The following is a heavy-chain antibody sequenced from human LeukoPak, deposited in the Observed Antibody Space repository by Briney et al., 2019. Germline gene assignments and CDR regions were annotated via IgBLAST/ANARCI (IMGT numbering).Heavy chain of an antibody. V-gene: IGHV3-66*01. J-gene: IGHJ4*02. Sequence: PGGSLRLSCAASGFTVSSNYMSWVRQAPGKGPEWVSVIYSGGSTYYADSVKGRFTISRDNSKNTLFLQMNSLRAEDTAVYYCARGLVVRGVRLNYYFDYWGQGTLVTVSS. D-gene: IGHD3-10*01. CDR3: ARGLVVRGVRLNYYFDY. CDR1: GFTVSSNY. CDR2: IYSGGST.